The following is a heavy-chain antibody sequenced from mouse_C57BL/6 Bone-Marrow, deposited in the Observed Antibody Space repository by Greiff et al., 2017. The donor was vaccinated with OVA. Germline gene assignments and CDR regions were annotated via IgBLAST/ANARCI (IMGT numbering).Heavy chain of an antibody. CDR3: ARGEGSFAY. CDR1: GSTFPSYW. Sequence: QVQLQQPGAELVMPGASVKLSCKASGSTFPSYWMHWVKQRPGQGLEWIGEIDPSDSYTNYNQKFKGKSTLTVDKSSSTAYMQLSSLTSEDSAVYYCARGEGSFAYWGQGTLVTVSA. J-gene: IGHJ3*01. CDR2: IDPSDSYT. V-gene: IGHV1-69*01.